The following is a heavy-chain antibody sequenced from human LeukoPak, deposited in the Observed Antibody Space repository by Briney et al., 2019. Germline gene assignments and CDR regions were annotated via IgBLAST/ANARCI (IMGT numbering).Heavy chain of an antibody. CDR1: GGSISSYY. J-gene: IGHJ6*03. Sequence: KPSETLSLTCTVSGGSISSYYWSWIRQPPGKGLEWIGYIYYSGSTNYNPSLKSRVTISVDTSKNQFSLKLSSVTAADTAVYYCARGFSGSYGPWYYYYMDVWGKGTTVTVSS. V-gene: IGHV4-59*01. CDR2: IYYSGST. CDR3: ARGFSGSYGPWYYYYMDV. D-gene: IGHD1-26*01.